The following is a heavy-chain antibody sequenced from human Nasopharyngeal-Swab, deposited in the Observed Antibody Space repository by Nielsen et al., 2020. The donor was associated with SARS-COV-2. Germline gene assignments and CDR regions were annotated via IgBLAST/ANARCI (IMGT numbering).Heavy chain of an antibody. J-gene: IGHJ4*02. V-gene: IGHV3-30*18. CDR1: GFIFSGYG. Sequence: GESLKISCAASGFIFSGYGMHWDRQAPGKGLEWVALISYDGSNKFYADSVKGRFTISRDNSKNTLYLQMNSLRAEDTAVYYCAKDRYFAHYYFDYWGQGTLVTVSS. D-gene: IGHD3-9*01. CDR3: AKDRYFAHYYFDY. CDR2: ISYDGSNK.